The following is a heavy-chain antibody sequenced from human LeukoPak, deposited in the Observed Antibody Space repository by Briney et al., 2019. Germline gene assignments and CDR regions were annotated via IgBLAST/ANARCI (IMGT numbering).Heavy chain of an antibody. V-gene: IGHV1-2*02. CDR3: ARAVSSSWFNVYYYYYYGMDV. CDR2: INPNSGGT. Sequence: ASVTVSCKASGYTFTGYYMHWLRQAPGQGLEWMGWINPNSGGTNYAQKFQGRVTMTRDTSISTAYMELSRLRSDKNGVYDCARAVSSSWFNVYYYYYYGMDVWGQGTTVTVSS. CDR1: GYTFTGYY. D-gene: IGHD6-13*01. J-gene: IGHJ6*02.